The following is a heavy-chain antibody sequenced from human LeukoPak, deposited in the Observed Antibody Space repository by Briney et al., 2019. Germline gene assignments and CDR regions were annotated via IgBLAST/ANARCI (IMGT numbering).Heavy chain of an antibody. CDR3: ARGRRRFDGSGSYDGWFDP. CDR2: IIPIFGTA. J-gene: IGHJ5*02. V-gene: IGHV1-69*05. D-gene: IGHD3-10*01. Sequence: SVKVSCKASGGTFSSYAISWVRQAPGQGLEWMGRIIPIFGTANYAQKFQGRVTITTDESTSTAYMELSSLRSEDTAVYYWARGRRRFDGSGSYDGWFDPWGQGTLVTVSS. CDR1: GGTFSSYA.